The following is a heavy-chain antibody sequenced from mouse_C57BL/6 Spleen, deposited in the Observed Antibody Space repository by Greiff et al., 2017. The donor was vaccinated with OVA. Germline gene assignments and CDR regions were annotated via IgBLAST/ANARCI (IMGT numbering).Heavy chain of an antibody. Sequence: QVQLKESGAELARPGASVKLSCKASGYTFTSYGISWVKQRTGQGLEWIGEIYPRSGNTYYNEKFKGQATLTADKSSSTAYMELRSLTSEDSAVYFCVNRDYDYPAWFAYWGQGTLVTVSA. V-gene: IGHV1-81*01. CDR3: VNRDYDYPAWFAY. CDR2: IYPRSGNT. CDR1: GYTFTSYG. J-gene: IGHJ3*01. D-gene: IGHD2-4*01.